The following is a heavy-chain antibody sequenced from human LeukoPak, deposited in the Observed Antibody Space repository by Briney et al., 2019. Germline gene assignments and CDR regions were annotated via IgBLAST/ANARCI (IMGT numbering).Heavy chain of an antibody. CDR3: AIHSSGWGRVY. V-gene: IGHV1-69*05. D-gene: IGHD6-19*01. Sequence: ASVKVSCKASGGTFSCYAISWVRQAPGQGLEWMGGIIPIFGTANYAQKFQGRVTITTDESTSTAYMELSSLRSEDTAVYYCAIHSSGWGRVYWGQGTLVTVSS. CDR1: GGTFSCYA. CDR2: IIPIFGTA. J-gene: IGHJ4*02.